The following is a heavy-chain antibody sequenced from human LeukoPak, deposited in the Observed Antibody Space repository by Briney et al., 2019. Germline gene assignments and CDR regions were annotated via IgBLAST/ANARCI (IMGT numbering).Heavy chain of an antibody. CDR2: ISWDGGST. D-gene: IGHD5-18*01. J-gene: IGHJ6*02. CDR3: AKDTAAMVQSYGMDV. Sequence: PGGSLRLSCAASGFTFDDYTMHWVRQAPGKGLEWVSLISWDGGSTYYADSVKGRFTISRDNSKNSLYLQMNSLRTEDTALYYCAKDTAAMVQSYGMDVWGQGTTVTVSS. V-gene: IGHV3-43*01. CDR1: GFTFDDYT.